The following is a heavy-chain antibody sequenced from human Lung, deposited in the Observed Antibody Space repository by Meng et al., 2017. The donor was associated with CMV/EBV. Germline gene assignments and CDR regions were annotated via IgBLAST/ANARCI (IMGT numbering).Heavy chain of an antibody. CDR2: INSYTGGT. CDR1: GYTFTGYH. D-gene: IGHD3-3*01. CDR3: AGGRGVGGKDHFDY. J-gene: IGHJ4*02. Sequence: ASXXVSXKASGYTFTGYHIHWVRQAPGQGLEWMGWINSYTGGTISAQKFQGRVTMTRDTSISTASMELRRLTSSDTAVYFCAGGRGVGGKDHFDYWGQGTXVNGAS. V-gene: IGHV1-2*02.